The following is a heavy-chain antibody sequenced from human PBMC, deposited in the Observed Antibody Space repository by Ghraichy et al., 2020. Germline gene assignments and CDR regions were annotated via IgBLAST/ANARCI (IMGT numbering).Heavy chain of an antibody. D-gene: IGHD3-22*01. V-gene: IGHV5-10-1*01. CDR3: ARRINFDYDSSGYPQVPGYYYGMDV. Sequence: GESLNISCKGSGYSFTSYWISWVRQMPGKGLEWMGRIDPSDSYTNYSPSFQGHVTISADKSISTAYLQWSSLKASDTAMYYCARRINFDYDSSGYPQVPGYYYGMDVWGQGTTVTVSS. J-gene: IGHJ6*02. CDR2: IDPSDSYT. CDR1: GYSFTSYW.